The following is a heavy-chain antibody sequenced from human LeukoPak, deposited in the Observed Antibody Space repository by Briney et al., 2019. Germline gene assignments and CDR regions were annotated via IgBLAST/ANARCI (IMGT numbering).Heavy chain of an antibody. CDR2: IYYSGST. CDR1: GGSISSSSYY. Sequence: KASETLSLTCTVSGGSISSSSYYWGWIRQPPGKGLEWIGSIYYSGSTYYNPSLKSRVTISVDTSKNQFSLKLSSVTAADTAVYYCARDSEWLTKTSFDYWGQGTLVTVSS. V-gene: IGHV4-39*07. J-gene: IGHJ4*02. CDR3: ARDSEWLTKTSFDY. D-gene: IGHD3-3*01.